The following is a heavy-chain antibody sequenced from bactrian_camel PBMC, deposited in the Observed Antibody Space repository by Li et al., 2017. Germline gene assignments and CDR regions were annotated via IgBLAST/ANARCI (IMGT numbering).Heavy chain of an antibody. CDR1: GFDFTRYT. J-gene: IGHJ4*01. Sequence: HVQLVESGGGLVEPARSLRLSCETSGFDFTRYTMSWVRQAPGKGLEWVSSINNRGKTDYIDAVRGRFTISRDNAKNTLYLQLSSLKTEDTAMYYCVNGASDVGYNYWGQGTQVTVS. V-gene: IGHV3S1*01. CDR2: INNRGKT. CDR3: VNGASDVGYNY. D-gene: IGHD5*01.